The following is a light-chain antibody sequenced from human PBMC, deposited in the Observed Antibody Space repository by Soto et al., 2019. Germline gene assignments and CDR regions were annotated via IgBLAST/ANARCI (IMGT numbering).Light chain of an antibody. CDR2: IEGSGKY. CDR1: SGYTKYI. CDR3: ETSDSNTHV. V-gene: IGLV4-60*03. J-gene: IGLJ1*01. Sequence: QPVLTQSSSASASLGSSVKLTCTLSSGYTKYIVTWHQQQPGKAPRYLMRIEGSGKYNKGNGVPERFSGSSSGADRYLTISTLQSDDEADYYCETSDSNTHVFGPGTKLTVL.